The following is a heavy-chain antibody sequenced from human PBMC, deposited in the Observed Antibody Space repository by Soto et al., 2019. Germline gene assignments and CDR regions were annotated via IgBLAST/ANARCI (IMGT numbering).Heavy chain of an antibody. J-gene: IGHJ5*02. CDR2: IYPGDSDT. D-gene: IGHD2-15*01. CDR1: GYSFTSYW. Sequence: PGESLKISCKGSGYSFTSYWIGWVRQMPGKGLEWMGIIYPGDSDTRYSPSFQGQVTISADKSISTAYLQWSSLKASDTAMYYCARDLYCSGGSCQSGWFDPWGQGTLVTV. V-gene: IGHV5-51*01. CDR3: ARDLYCSGGSCQSGWFDP.